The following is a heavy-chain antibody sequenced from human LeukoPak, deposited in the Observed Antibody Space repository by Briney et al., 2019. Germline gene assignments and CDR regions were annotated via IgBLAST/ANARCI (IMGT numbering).Heavy chain of an antibody. V-gene: IGHV1-8*01. CDR2: MNPNSGNT. CDR3: ARALRDYQLLELEWFDP. CDR1: GYTFTSYD. Sequence: GASVTVSCKASGYTFTSYDINWVRQATGQGLEWMGWMNPNSGNTGYAQKFQGRVTMTRNTSISTAYMELSSLRSEDTAVYYCARALRDYQLLELEWFDPWGQGTLVTVSS. J-gene: IGHJ5*02. D-gene: IGHD2-2*01.